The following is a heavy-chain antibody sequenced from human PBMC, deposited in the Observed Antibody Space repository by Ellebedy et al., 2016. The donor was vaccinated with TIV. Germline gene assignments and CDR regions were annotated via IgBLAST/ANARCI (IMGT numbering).Heavy chain of an antibody. CDR3: ATDGSYGDYLSPTHAFVI. D-gene: IGHD4-17*01. V-gene: IGHV3-7*01. J-gene: IGHJ3*02. Sequence: GGSLRLSCAASGFTFSPYSMNWVRQAPGKGLEWVANINQDGSEKHYVDSVKGRFNISRDNAKNSLSLQMKSPRVEDTAVYYCATDGSYGDYLSPTHAFVIWGQGTMVTVSS. CDR1: GFTFSPYS. CDR2: INQDGSEK.